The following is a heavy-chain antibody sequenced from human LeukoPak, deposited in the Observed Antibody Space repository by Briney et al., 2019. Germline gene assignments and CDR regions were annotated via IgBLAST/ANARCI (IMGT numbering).Heavy chain of an antibody. CDR3: ARNYYDFWSGNTGVGY. V-gene: IGHV1-2*02. CDR1: GYTFTGYY. J-gene: IGHJ4*02. Sequence: ASVKVSCKASGYTFTGYYMHWVRQAPGQGLEWMGWINPNSGGTNYAQKFQGRVTMTRDTSISTAYMELSRLRSDDTAVYYCARNYYDFWSGNTGVGYWGQGTLVTVSS. D-gene: IGHD3-3*01. CDR2: INPNSGGT.